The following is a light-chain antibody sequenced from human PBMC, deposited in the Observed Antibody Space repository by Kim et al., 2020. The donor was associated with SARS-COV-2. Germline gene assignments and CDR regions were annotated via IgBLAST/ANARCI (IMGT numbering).Light chain of an antibody. CDR2: LAS. CDR1: ESISKW. V-gene: IGKV1-5*03. CDR3: QHYSRFPYT. Sequence: ASVGDRVTITCRASESISKWLTWYQQKPGRPPRLLIYLASSLESGVPSRFSGSGSGTEFSLTITSLQPDDFATYYCQHYSRFPYTFGQGTKVDIK. J-gene: IGKJ2*01.